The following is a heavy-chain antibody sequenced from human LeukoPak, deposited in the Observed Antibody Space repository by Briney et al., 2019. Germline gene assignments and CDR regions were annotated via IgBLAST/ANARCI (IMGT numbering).Heavy chain of an antibody. Sequence: GGSLRLSCAASGFTFNNYGMHWVRQAPGKGLEWVAFIRYDGSNEHYAGSVRGRFTISRDNSKNTLYLQMNSLRAEDTAVYYCAMCSTISCYIYSPFDYWGQGTLVTVSS. V-gene: IGHV3-30*02. D-gene: IGHD2-2*02. CDR3: AMCSTISCYIYSPFDY. J-gene: IGHJ4*02. CDR1: GFTFNNYG. CDR2: IRYDGSNE.